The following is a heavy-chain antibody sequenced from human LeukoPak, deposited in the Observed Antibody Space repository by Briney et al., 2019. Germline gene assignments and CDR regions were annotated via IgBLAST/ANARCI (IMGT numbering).Heavy chain of an antibody. D-gene: IGHD3-22*01. J-gene: IGHJ4*02. CDR3: ARDNDSGYPTPFDY. V-gene: IGHV4-59*01. CDR2: IYSSGTT. Sequence: SETLSLTCTVSGCSISKYYWSWIRQPPGRGLEYVGCIYSSGTTNYNPSLQSRVTISVDTSKNQFSLKLTSMTAADTAVYYCARDNDSGYPTPFDYWGQGTLVTVSS. CDR1: GCSISKYY.